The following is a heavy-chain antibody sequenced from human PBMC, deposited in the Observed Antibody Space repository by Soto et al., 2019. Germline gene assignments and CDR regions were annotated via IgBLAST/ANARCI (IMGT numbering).Heavy chain of an antibody. CDR2: ISAYNGNT. CDR1: GYTFTSYG. D-gene: IGHD3-9*01. CDR3: ARDLYYDILPGYGTFDY. J-gene: IGHJ4*02. Sequence: GASVKVSCKASGYTFTSYGISWGRQAPGQGLEWMGWISAYNGNTNYAQKLQGRVTMTTDTSTSTAYMELRSLRSDDTAVYYCARDLYYDILPGYGTFDYWGQGTLVTVSS. V-gene: IGHV1-18*01.